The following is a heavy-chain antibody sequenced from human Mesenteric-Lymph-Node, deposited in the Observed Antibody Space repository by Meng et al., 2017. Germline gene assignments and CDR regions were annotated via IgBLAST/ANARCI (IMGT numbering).Heavy chain of an antibody. V-gene: IGHV4-39*07. CDR3: AREINSSGWSYYYYGMDV. J-gene: IGHJ6*02. D-gene: IGHD6-19*01. CDR1: GGSISSSSYY. Sequence: SETLSLTCTVSGGSISSSSYYWGWIRQPPGKGLEWIGSIYYSGSTYYNPSLKSRVTISVDTSKNQFSLKLSSVTAADTAVYYCAREINSSGWSYYYYGMDVWGQGTTVTVSS. CDR2: IYYSGST.